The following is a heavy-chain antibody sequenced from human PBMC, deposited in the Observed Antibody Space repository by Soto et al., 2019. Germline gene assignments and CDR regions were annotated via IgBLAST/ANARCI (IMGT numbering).Heavy chain of an antibody. V-gene: IGHV1-69*05. J-gene: IGHJ5*02. Sequence: QVQLVQSGAEVKKPGSSVKVSCKASGGTFSSYAISWVRQAPGQGLEWMGGIIPIFGTANYAQKFQGRVTITXXEXTXXAYMELSSLRSEDTAVYYCARSGVGATGLGNWFDPWGQGTLVTVSS. CDR1: GGTFSSYA. CDR2: IIPIFGTA. D-gene: IGHD1-26*01. CDR3: ARSGVGATGLGNWFDP.